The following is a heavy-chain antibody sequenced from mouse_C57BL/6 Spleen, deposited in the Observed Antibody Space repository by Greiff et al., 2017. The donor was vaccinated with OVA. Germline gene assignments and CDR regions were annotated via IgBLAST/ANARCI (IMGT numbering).Heavy chain of an antibody. J-gene: IGHJ4*01. CDR2: IYPGDGDT. V-gene: IGHV1-82*01. CDR1: GYAFSSSW. CDR3: ASVVATRYAMDY. D-gene: IGHD1-1*01. Sequence: QVQLQQSGPELVKPGASVKISCKASGYAFSSSWMNWVKLRPGKGLEWIGRIYPGDGDTNYNGKFKGKATLTADKSSSTAYMQLSSLTSEDSAVYFCASVVATRYAMDYWGQGTSVTVSS.